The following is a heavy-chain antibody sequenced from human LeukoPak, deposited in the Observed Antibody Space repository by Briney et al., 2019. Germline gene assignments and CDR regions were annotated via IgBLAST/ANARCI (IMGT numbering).Heavy chain of an antibody. CDR1: GGSFSGYY. V-gene: IGHV4-34*01. Sequence: SETLSLTCAVYGGSFSGYYWSWIRQPPGKGLEWIGIIYSSGTTYYNPSLKSRVTISVDTSKNQFSLKLSSVTAADTSLYYCARTSKVGATHYFDYWGQGTLVTVSS. D-gene: IGHD1-26*01. CDR2: IYSSGTT. J-gene: IGHJ4*02. CDR3: ARTSKVGATHYFDY.